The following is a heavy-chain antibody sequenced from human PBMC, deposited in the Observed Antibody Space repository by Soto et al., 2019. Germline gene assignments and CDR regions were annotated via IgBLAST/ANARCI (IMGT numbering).Heavy chain of an antibody. CDR3: ARYLLRGVIDY. J-gene: IGHJ4*02. Sequence: PSETLSLTCAVFGASITRGGYSWSWIRQPPGQGLDWIGYIYHSGDTFYSPSLRGRVTISVDRSKNQFSLNLASVTAADTAVYYCARYLLRGVIDYWGQGSLVTVSS. D-gene: IGHD3-10*01. V-gene: IGHV4-30-2*01. CDR1: GASITRGGYS. CDR2: IYHSGDT.